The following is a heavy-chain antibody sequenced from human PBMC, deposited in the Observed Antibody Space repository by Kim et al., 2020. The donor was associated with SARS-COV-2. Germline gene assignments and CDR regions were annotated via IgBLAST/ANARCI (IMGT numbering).Heavy chain of an antibody. CDR1: GFTFSSYG. CDR2: ISYDGSNK. CDR3: AKDRRYCSGGSCVYFDY. D-gene: IGHD2-15*01. J-gene: IGHJ4*02. V-gene: IGHV3-30*18. Sequence: GGSLRLSCAASGFTFSSYGMHWVRQAPGKGLEWVAVISYDGSNKYYADSVKGRFTISRDNSKNTLYLQMNSLRAEDTAVYYCAKDRRYCSGGSCVYFDYWGQGTLVTVSS.